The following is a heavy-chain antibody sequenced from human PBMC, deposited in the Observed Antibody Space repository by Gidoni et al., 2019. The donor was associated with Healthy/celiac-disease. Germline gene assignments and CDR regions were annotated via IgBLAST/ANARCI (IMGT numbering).Heavy chain of an antibody. CDR2: ISGSGGST. V-gene: IGHV3-23*01. D-gene: IGHD5-12*01. CDR1: GFPFSRYA. Sequence: EVPPLESGGGLVQPGGSLTLSGGAFGFPFSRYAMSWVRQAPGKGLEWVSAISGSGGSTYYADSVKGRFTISRDNAKNTLYLQMNSLRAEDTAVYYCAKDKVAAYYFDYWGQGTLVTVSS. CDR3: AKDKVAAYYFDY. J-gene: IGHJ4*02.